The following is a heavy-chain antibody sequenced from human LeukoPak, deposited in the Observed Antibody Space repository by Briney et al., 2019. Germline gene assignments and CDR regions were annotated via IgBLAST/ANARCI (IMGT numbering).Heavy chain of an antibody. CDR3: AKDLEMATAYQGIDY. D-gene: IGHD5-24*01. CDR1: GFTFSSYG. J-gene: IGHJ4*02. CDR2: IWYDGSNK. Sequence: GGSLRLSCAASGFTFSSYGMHWVRQAPGKGLEWVAVIWYDGSNKYYADSVKGRFTISRDNSKNTLYLQMNSLRAEDTAVYYCAKDLEMATAYQGIDYWGQGTLVTVSS. V-gene: IGHV3-33*06.